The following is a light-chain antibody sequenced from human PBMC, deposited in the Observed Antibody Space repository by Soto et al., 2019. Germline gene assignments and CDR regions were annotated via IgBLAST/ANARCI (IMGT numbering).Light chain of an antibody. Sequence: EILMTQSPVTLSVSPGERVTLSCRASQSVSDNLAWYQQKPGQAPSLLIYGAFTRATGVPARFSGSGSGTEFTLTISSLQPEDFATYYCQQLNSYPWTFGQGTKVDIK. V-gene: IGKV3-15*01. CDR3: QQLNSYPWT. CDR2: GAF. J-gene: IGKJ1*01. CDR1: QSVSDN.